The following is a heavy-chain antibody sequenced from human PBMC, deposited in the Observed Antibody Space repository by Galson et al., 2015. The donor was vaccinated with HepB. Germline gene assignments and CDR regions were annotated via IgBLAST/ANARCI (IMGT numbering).Heavy chain of an antibody. CDR1: GGTFSSYA. Sequence: SVKVSCKASGGTFSSYAISWVRQAPGQGLEWMGGIIPIFGTANYAQKFQGRVTITADKSTSTAYMELSSLRSEDTAVYYCARGEDIVVVPAARGGDWFDPWGQGTLVTVSS. D-gene: IGHD2-2*01. V-gene: IGHV1-69*06. CDR3: ARGEDIVVVPAARGGDWFDP. J-gene: IGHJ5*02. CDR2: IIPIFGTA.